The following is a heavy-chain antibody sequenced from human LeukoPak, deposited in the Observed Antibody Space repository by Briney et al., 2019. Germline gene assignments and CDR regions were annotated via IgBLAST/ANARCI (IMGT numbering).Heavy chain of an antibody. Sequence: SETLSLTCTVSGGSISSAGHYWGWIRQPPGKEMEWIGHIYYTGTYYHNPSLTGRVTLSIDTSKNQFSLKLSSVTAADTAVYYCARVVPAARGLYYYYYGMDVWGQGTTVTVSS. D-gene: IGHD2-2*01. V-gene: IGHV4-39*01. CDR3: ARVVPAARGLYYYYYGMDV. J-gene: IGHJ6*02. CDR2: IYYTGTY. CDR1: GGSISSAGHY.